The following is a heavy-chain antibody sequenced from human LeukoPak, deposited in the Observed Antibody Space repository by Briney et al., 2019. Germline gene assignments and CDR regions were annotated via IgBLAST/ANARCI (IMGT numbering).Heavy chain of an antibody. CDR1: GGTFSSYA. CDR2: IIPIFGTA. V-gene: IGHV1-69*13. CDR3: ARVGGGNHNNWFDP. J-gene: IGHJ5*02. D-gene: IGHD4-23*01. Sequence: SVKVSCKASGGTFSSYAISWVRQAPGRGLEWMGGIIPIFGTANYAQKFQGRVTITADESTSTAYMELSSLRSEDTAVYYCARVGGGNHNNWFDPWGQGTLVTVSS.